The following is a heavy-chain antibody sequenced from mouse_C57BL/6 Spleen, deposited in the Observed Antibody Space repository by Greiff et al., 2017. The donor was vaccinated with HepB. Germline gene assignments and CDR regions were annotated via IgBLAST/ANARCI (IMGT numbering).Heavy chain of an antibody. J-gene: IGHJ4*01. Sequence: QVQLQQSGPGLVAPSQSLSITCTASGFSLTSYGVSWVRQPPGQGLEWLGVIWRDGSTNYHSALIYRLSISKDNSKSKVFLKLNRLPTDDTATYYCAPLTEYYAMDYWGQGTSVTVSS. CDR3: APLTEYYAMDY. CDR1: GFSLTSYG. D-gene: IGHD4-1*01. V-gene: IGHV2-3*01. CDR2: IWRDGST.